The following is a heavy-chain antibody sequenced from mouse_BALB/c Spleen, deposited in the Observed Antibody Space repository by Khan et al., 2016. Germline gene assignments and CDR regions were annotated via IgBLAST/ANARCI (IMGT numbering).Heavy chain of an antibody. CDR3: ATSTTGYWYYFDY. V-gene: IGHV3-1*02. J-gene: IGHJ2*01. CDR1: GYSIPSHYS. D-gene: IGHD3-1*01. CDR2: IHYSGST. Sequence: EVQLQESGPDLVKPSQSLSLTCTVTGYSIPSHYSWHWIRHFPGNKLEWMGYIHYSGSTNYNPSLKSRIPITRDTSKNQFFLQLNSVTTEDTATYNCATSTTGYWYYFDYWGQGTTLTVSS.